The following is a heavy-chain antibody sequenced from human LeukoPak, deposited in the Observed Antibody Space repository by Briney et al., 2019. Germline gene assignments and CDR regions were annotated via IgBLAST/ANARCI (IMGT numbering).Heavy chain of an antibody. CDR2: IYYSGST. D-gene: IGHD3-10*01. V-gene: IGHV4-59*01. J-gene: IGHJ3*02. Sequence: SETLSLTCTVSGGSISSYYWSWIRQPPGKGLEWIGYIYYSGSTNYNPSLKSRVTISVDTSKNQFSLKLSSVTAADTAVYYCARAPSAIGGAFDIWGQGTMVTVSS. CDR3: ARAPSAIGGAFDI. CDR1: GGSISSYY.